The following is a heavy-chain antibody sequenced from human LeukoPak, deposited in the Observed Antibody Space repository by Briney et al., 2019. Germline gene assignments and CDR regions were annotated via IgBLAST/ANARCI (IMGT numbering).Heavy chain of an antibody. D-gene: IGHD6-19*01. J-gene: IGHJ5*01. V-gene: IGHV3-23*01. CDR1: GFAFSFYA. CDR2: INANSGTT. Sequence: SGGSLRLSCAASGFAFSFYAMSWLRQLPGKGLEWVSTINANSGTTSYAASVRGRFTISRDNSKNTLYLQVNTLRADDTATYYCAKPISGGLAVTADWFHPWGQGTLVVVSS. CDR3: AKPISGGLAVTADWFHP.